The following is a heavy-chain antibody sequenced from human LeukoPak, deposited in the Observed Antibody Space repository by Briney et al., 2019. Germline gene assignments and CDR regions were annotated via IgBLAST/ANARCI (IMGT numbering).Heavy chain of an antibody. D-gene: IGHD1-26*01. J-gene: IGHJ4*02. CDR1: GGSISSYY. V-gene: IGHV4-59*01. CDR3: ARATIVGATTPYFDY. CDR2: IYYSGST. Sequence: SETLSLTCTVSGGSISSYYWSWIRQPPGKGLEWIGYIYYSGSTNYNPSLKSRVTISVDTSKNQFSLKLSSVTAADTAVYYCARATIVGATTPYFDYWGQGTLVTVSS.